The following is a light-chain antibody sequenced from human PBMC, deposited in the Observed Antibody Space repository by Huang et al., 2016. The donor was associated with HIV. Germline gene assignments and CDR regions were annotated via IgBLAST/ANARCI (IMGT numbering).Light chain of an antibody. CDR3: QQSYSTPQT. Sequence: DIQMTQSPSSLSASVGDRVTITCRASQSISSYLNWYQQKPGKAPKLLIYAASSLQRGVPSRFSGSGSGTDFTLTISSLQPEDFATYYCQQSYSTPQTFGQGTKLEIK. V-gene: IGKV1-39*01. CDR1: QSISSY. CDR2: AAS. J-gene: IGKJ2*01.